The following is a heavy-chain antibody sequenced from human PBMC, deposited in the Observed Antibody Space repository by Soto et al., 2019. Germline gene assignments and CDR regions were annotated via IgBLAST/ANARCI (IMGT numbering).Heavy chain of an antibody. V-gene: IGHV3-11*01. D-gene: IGHD1-1*01. J-gene: IGHJ5*02. CDR3: ARDPDTTSKVDP. CDR1: GFTFSDHY. CDR2: ISSSGSPL. Sequence: PGGSLRLSCTASGFTFSDHYMSWIRQAPGKGLEWVSYISSSGSPLYYADSVKGRFTISRDNAKNSLYLQMSSLRAEDTALYYCARDPDTTSKVDPWGQGTPVTVSS.